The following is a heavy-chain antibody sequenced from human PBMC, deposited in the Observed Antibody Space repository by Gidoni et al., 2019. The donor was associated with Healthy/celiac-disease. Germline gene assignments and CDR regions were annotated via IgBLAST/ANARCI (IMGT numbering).Heavy chain of an antibody. CDR1: GFTFRSYG. Sequence: QVQLVESGGGVVQPGRSMRLSWAASGFTFRSYGMHWVRQAPGKGMEWVAVISYDGSNKYYADSVKGRFTISRDNSKNTLYLQMNSLRAEDTAVYYCARDGHLEWLTPFDYWGQGTLVTVSS. J-gene: IGHJ4*02. D-gene: IGHD3-3*01. V-gene: IGHV3-30-3*01. CDR3: ARDGHLEWLTPFDY. CDR2: ISYDGSNK.